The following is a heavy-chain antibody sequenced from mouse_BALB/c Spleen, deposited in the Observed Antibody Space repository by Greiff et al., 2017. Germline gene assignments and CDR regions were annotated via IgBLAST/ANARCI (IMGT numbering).Heavy chain of an antibody. D-gene: IGHD2-3*01. V-gene: IGHV1-9*01. J-gene: IGHJ3*01. Sequence: QVQLQPSGAELMKPGASVKISCKATGYTFSSYWIEWVKQRPGHGLEWIGEILPGSGSTNYNEKFKGKATFTADTSSNTAYMQLSSLTSEDSAVYYCARGIYDPAWCAYWGQGSLVTVAA. CDR2: ILPGSGST. CDR1: GYTFSSYW. CDR3: ARGIYDPAWCAY.